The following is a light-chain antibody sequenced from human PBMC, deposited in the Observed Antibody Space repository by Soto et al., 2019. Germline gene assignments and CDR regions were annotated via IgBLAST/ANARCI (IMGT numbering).Light chain of an antibody. CDR3: QQYNNWPFT. J-gene: IGKJ3*01. Sequence: EIVATQSPATLSLSPGEGATLSCRASQRISSDLAWYQQKRGQAPRLLIYAASTRATGTPVRFSGSGSGTEFTLTISSLQSEDSAVYYCQQYNNWPFTFGPGTKVDIK. V-gene: IGKV3-15*01. CDR1: QRISSD. CDR2: AAS.